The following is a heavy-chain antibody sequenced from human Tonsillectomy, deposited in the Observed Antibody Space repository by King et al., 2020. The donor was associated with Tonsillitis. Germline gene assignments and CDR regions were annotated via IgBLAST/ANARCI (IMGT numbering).Heavy chain of an antibody. D-gene: IGHD1-1*01. CDR1: TGSITSYY. V-gene: IGHV4-4*07. J-gene: IGHJ6*03. CDR2: IYTSGST. Sequence: PLQESGPGLVKPSETLSLTCTVSTGSITSYYWTWIRQPAGKGLEWIGRIYTSGSTNYNPSLKSRVTMSVDTSKSQFSLKLSSVTAADTAVYYCARVKGTTDYSYYYMDVWGNGTTVTVSS. CDR3: ARVKGTTDYSYYYMDV.